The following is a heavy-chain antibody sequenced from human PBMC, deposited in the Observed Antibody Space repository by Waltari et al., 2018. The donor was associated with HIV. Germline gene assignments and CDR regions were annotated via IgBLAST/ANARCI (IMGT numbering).Heavy chain of an antibody. D-gene: IGHD3-22*01. CDR1: GGTFSSYT. Sequence: QVQLVQSGAEVKKPGSSVKVSCKASGGTFSSYTISWVRQAPGQGLEWMGRIIPILGIANYAQKFQGRVTITADKATSTAYMELSSLRSEDTAVYYCARAHLYYYDFHYWGQGTLVTVSS. CDR3: ARAHLYYYDFHY. CDR2: IIPILGIA. J-gene: IGHJ4*02. V-gene: IGHV1-69*02.